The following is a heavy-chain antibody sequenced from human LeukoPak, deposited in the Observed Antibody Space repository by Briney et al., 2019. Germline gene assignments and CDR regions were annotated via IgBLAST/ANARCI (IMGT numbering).Heavy chain of an antibody. V-gene: IGHV3-48*02. Sequence: GGSLSLSFAASGFTVRSYSMNWVRQAPGRGLEWVSYISSSSSTIYYADSVKGRFTIPRDNAKNSLYLQMNSLRDEDTAVYYCARAFGLTDYWGEKTLVTVSS. CDR3: ARAFGLTDY. J-gene: IGHJ4*02. D-gene: IGHD3/OR15-3a*01. CDR2: ISSSSSTI. CDR1: GFTVRSYS.